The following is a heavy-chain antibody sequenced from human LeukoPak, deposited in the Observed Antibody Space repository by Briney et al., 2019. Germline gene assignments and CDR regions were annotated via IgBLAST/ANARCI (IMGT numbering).Heavy chain of an antibody. D-gene: IGHD2-8*01. CDR1: GFTFSSYW. Sequence: GGSLRLSCAASGFTFSSYWMSWVRQAPGKGLEWVANIKQDGSEKYYVDSVKGRFTISRDNAKNSLYLQMNSLRAEDTAVYYCARVSKGDKMVYAIGSSRNFDYWGQGTLVTVPS. V-gene: IGHV3-7*01. CDR2: IKQDGSEK. CDR3: ARVSKGDKMVYAIGSSRNFDY. J-gene: IGHJ4*02.